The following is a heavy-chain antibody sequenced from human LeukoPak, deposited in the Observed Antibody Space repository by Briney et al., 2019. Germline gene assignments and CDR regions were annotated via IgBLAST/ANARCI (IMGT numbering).Heavy chain of an antibody. D-gene: IGHD2-2*01. Sequence: GGSLRLSCAASGFTFSDYYMSWIRQASGKGLEWVSYISSSSSYTNYADSVKGRFTISRDNSKNTLYLQMNSLRAEDTAVYYCAKDPAITYCSSTGCFSYYFDYWGQGTLVTVSS. V-gene: IGHV3-11*06. CDR3: AKDPAITYCSSTGCFSYYFDY. CDR2: ISSSSSYT. J-gene: IGHJ4*02. CDR1: GFTFSDYY.